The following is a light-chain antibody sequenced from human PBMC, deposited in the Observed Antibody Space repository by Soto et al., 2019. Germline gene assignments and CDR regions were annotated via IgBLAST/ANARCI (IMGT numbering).Light chain of an antibody. CDR1: QDIGRW. CDR3: QQGDSFRLT. V-gene: IGKV1-12*01. CDR2: TAS. Sequence: DIQMTQSPSSVSASVGDRVTITCRASQDIGRWLAWFQQKPGEAPSLLIYTASTLHTGISSRFSGCGSGTDFTLTSTSLQPEDFATYYCQQGDSFRLTFGGGTKVEIK. J-gene: IGKJ4*01.